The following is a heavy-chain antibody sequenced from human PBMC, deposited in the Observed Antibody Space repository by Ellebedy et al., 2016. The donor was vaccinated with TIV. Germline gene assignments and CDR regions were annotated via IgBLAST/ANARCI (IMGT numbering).Heavy chain of an antibody. V-gene: IGHV4-39*01. J-gene: IGHJ4*02. CDR3: ARCYDILALFDY. CDR1: GGSISSYY. CDR2: IYYSGST. Sequence: MPGGSLRLSCTVSGGSISSYYWGRIRQPPGKGLEWIGSIYYSGSTYYNPSLKSRVTISVDTSKNQFSLTLSSVTAADTAVYYCARCYDILALFDYWGQGTLVTVSS. D-gene: IGHD3-9*01.